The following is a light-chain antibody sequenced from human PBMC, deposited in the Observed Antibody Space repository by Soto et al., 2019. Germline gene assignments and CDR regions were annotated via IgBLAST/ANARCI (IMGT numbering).Light chain of an antibody. CDR2: DTT. CDR3: CSYAGSYTL. CDR1: HSDIGAGYG. V-gene: IGLV1-40*01. J-gene: IGLJ2*01. Sequence: QSVLTQPPSVTGAPGQRVTISCTGSHSDIGAGYGVHWYQQFPHSAPKLLIYDTTNRPSGVPDRFSGSRSGNTASLTISGLQAEDEADYYCCSYAGSYTLFGGGTKVTVL.